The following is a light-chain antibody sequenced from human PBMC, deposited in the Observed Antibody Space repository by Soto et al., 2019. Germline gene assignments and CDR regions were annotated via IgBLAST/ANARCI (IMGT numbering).Light chain of an antibody. J-gene: IGKJ4*01. Sequence: EIVLTQSPATLSLSPGERATLSCRASQSVSSYLAWYQQKPGQAPRLLIYGASNRATGIPARFSGSGSGTDFTLTISSLEPGDFAVYYCQQRSNWPLTFGGGTKVDIK. CDR3: QQRSNWPLT. V-gene: IGKV3-11*01. CDR1: QSVSSY. CDR2: GAS.